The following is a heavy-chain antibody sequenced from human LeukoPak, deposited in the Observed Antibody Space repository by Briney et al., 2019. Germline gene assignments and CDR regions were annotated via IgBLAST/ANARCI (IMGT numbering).Heavy chain of an antibody. CDR1: GYTFTGYY. J-gene: IGHJ6*03. Sequence: GASVKVSCKASGYTFTGYYMHWVRQAPGQGLEWMGWINPNSGGTNYAQKFQGRVTMTRDTSTSTVYMELSSLRSEDTAVYYCARDRFDGSSSSDYYYYMDVWGKGTTVTVSS. D-gene: IGHD6-6*01. V-gene: IGHV1-2*02. CDR2: INPNSGGT. CDR3: ARDRFDGSSSSDYYYYMDV.